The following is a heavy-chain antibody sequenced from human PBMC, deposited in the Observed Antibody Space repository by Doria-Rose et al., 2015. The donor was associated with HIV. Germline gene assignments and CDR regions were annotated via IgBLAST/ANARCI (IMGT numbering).Heavy chain of an antibody. CDR2: IFSDDER. J-gene: IGHJ4*02. V-gene: IGHV2-26*01. Sequence: PTETLTLTCTVSGVSLSSPGMGVSWIRQPPGKALEWLANIFSDDERSYKTSLKSRLTISRGTSKSQVVLTMTDMDPVDTATCYCARIKSSRWYHKYYFDFWGQGTLVIVSA. CDR3: ARIKSSRWYHKYYFDF. CDR1: GVSLSSPGMG. D-gene: IGHD6-13*01.